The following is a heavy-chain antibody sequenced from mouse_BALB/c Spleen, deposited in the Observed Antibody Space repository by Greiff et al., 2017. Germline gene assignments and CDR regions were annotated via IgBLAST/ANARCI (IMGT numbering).Heavy chain of an antibody. J-gene: IGHJ2*01. V-gene: IGHV1-4*01. CDR3: ARKEITSVDY. Sequence: QVQLQQSAALARPGASVKMSCKASGYTFTSYTMHWVKQRPGQGLEWIGYINPSSGYTNYNQKFKDKATLTADKSSSTAYMQLSSLTSEDSAVYYCARKEITSVDYWGEGTTLTVSS. CDR1: GYTFTSYT. D-gene: IGHD1-1*01. CDR2: INPSSGYT.